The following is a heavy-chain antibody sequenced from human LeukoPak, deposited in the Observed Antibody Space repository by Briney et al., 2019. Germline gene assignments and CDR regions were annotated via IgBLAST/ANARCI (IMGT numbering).Heavy chain of an antibody. V-gene: IGHV4-34*01. CDR3: ASRPRSIAAASDHYYFDY. CDR2: INRSGST. D-gene: IGHD6-13*01. J-gene: IGHJ4*02. Sequence: PSETLSLTCAVYGGSFSGYYWNWIRQPPGKGLEWIGEINRSGSTNFNPSLKSRVTISVDTSKNQFSLKLSSVTAADTAVYYCASRPRSIAAASDHYYFDYWGQGTLVTVSS. CDR1: GGSFSGYY.